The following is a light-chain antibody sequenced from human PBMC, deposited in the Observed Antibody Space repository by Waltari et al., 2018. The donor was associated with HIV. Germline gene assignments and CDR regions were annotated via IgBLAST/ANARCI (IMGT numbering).Light chain of an antibody. Sequence: ISLTQSPSFSASVGDRVTINCQSSRDVSTYMAWYQQKSGAPPKLLVYGASFLEDGVPSRFSGSGSETDFALTIGCLQSEDFATYFCQQYSVFPFTFGQGTEVQIK. CDR1: RDVSTY. CDR2: GAS. J-gene: IGKJ2*01. V-gene: IGKV1D-8*01. CDR3: QQYSVFPFT.